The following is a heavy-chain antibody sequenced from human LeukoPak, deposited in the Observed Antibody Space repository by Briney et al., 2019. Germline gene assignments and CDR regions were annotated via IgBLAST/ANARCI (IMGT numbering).Heavy chain of an antibody. D-gene: IGHD3-10*01. CDR2: IYYSGST. Sequence: SETLSLTCTVSGGSISSYYWSWIRQPPGKGLEWIGYIYYSGSTNYNPSLKSRVTISVDTPKNQFSLKLSSVTAADTAVYYCARVAVGWFGELSFDYWGQGTLVTVSS. CDR1: GGSISSYY. V-gene: IGHV4-59*01. CDR3: ARVAVGWFGELSFDY. J-gene: IGHJ4*02.